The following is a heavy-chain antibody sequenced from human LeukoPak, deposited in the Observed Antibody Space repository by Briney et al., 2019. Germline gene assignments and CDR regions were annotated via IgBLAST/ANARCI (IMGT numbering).Heavy chain of an antibody. CDR2: IRYDGSNR. CDR1: GFTFSSYG. CDR3: AKAGNYYDSSGYYYYFDY. V-gene: IGHV3-30*02. D-gene: IGHD3-22*01. J-gene: IGHJ4*02. Sequence: GGSLRLSCAESGFTFSSYGMHWVRQAPGKGLEWVAFIRYDGSNRYYADSVKDRFTISRDNSKNTLYLQMNSLRVEDTAVYYCAKAGNYYDSSGYYYYFDYWGQGTLVTVSS.